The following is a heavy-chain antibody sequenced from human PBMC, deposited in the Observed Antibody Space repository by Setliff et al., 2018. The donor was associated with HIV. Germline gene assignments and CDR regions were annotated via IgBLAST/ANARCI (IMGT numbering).Heavy chain of an antibody. Sequence: GGSLRLSCAASGFTFSSYEMNWVRQAPGKGLEWVSVIYSGGSTYYADSVKGRFTISRDNSKNTVYLQMNSLRAEDMAVYYCARVERLPAGFYYYYYMDVWGKGTTVTVSS. CDR2: IYSGGST. D-gene: IGHD1-26*01. CDR1: GFTFSSYE. V-gene: IGHV3-53*01. J-gene: IGHJ6*03. CDR3: ARVERLPAGFYYYYYMDV.